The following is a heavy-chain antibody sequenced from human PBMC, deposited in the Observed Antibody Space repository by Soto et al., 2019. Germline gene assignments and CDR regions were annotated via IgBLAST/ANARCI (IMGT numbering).Heavy chain of an antibody. CDR2: ISYDGSNK. CDR3: ARHSTAVPSYYSDN. J-gene: IGHJ4*02. CDR1: GFTLSTYA. D-gene: IGHD6-19*01. V-gene: IGHV3-30-3*01. Sequence: QVQLVESGGGVVQPGRSLRLSCAASGFTLSTYAMHWVRQAPGKGLEWVAVISYDGSNKYYADSVKGRFTISRDTSKNTVYLQMNSRRPEYTAVYYCARHSTAVPSYYSDNWGQGTPFTVSS.